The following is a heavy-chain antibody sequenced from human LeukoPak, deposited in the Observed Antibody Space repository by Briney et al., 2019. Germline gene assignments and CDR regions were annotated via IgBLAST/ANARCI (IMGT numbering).Heavy chain of an antibody. CDR1: GGSISSYY. J-gene: IGHJ6*03. D-gene: IGHD6-13*01. V-gene: IGHV4-4*09. Sequence: PSETLSLTCTVSGGSISSYYWSWIRQPPGKGLEWIGYIYTSGSTNYNPSLKSRVTISVDTSKNQFSLKLSSVTAADTAVYYCARRIAAAGTLGYYYYYMDVWGKGTTVTVSS. CDR3: ARRIAAAGTLGYYYYYMDV. CDR2: IYTSGST.